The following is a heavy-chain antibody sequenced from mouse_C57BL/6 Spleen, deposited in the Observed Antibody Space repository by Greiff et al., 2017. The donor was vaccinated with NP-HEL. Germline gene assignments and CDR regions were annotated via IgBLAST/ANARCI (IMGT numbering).Heavy chain of an antibody. CDR2: FDPSDSYT. Sequence: QVQLQQPGAELVMPGASVKLSCKASGYTFTSYWMHWVKQRPGQGLEWIGEFDPSDSYTNYNQKFKGKSTLTVDKSSSTAYMQLSSLTSEDSAVYYCARKPSNYFDYWGQGTTLTVSS. D-gene: IGHD6-1*01. CDR1: GYTFTSYW. J-gene: IGHJ2*01. CDR3: ARKPSNYFDY. V-gene: IGHV1-69*01.